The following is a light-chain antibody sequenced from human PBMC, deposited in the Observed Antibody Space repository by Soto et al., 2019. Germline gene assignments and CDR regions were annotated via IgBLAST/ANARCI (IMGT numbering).Light chain of an antibody. CDR1: NVGSKS. CDR2: DDS. J-gene: IGLJ1*01. Sequence: SYELTQPPSVSVAPGQTATVTCGGNNVGSKSVHWYQQKPGQAPVLVVYDDSDRPSGIPERFSGSNSGNTATLTISRVEAGDEADYYCQVSDTTSDQGVFGTGTKLTVL. V-gene: IGLV3-21*02. CDR3: QVSDTTSDQGV.